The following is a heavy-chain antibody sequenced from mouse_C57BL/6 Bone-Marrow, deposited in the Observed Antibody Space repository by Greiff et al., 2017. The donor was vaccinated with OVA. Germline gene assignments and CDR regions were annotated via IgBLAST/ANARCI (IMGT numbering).Heavy chain of an antibody. CDR2: IYPGSGNT. D-gene: IGHD1-1*01. CDR3: ARSDYYGSSYDAMDY. Sequence: QVQLQQSGAELVRPGASVKLSCKASGYTFTDYYINWVKQRPGQGLEWIARIYPGSGNTYSNEKFKGKATLTAEKSSSTAYMQLSSLTSEDSAVYFCARSDYYGSSYDAMDYWGQGTSVTVSS. CDR1: GYTFTDYY. J-gene: IGHJ4*01. V-gene: IGHV1-76*01.